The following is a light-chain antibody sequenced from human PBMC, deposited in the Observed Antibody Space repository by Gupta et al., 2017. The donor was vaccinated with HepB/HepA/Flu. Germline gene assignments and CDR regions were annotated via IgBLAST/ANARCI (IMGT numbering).Light chain of an antibody. J-gene: IGKJ4*01. Sequence: DIKMTQSPSFVSASVGDRVTITCRASQDIRSWLAWYQQKPGSAPKLLIYVASTMQSGVPSRFSVSGSGTDFTLTISSLQPEDFATYYCQQTNSLPLTFGGGTKVEIK. CDR2: VAS. CDR3: QQTNSLPLT. CDR1: QDIRSW. V-gene: IGKV1-12*01.